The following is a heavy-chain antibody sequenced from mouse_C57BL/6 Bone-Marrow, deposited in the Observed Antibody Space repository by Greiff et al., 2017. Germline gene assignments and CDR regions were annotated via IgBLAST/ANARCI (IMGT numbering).Heavy chain of an antibody. Sequence: QVQLQQPGAELVKPGASVKMSCKASGYTFTSYWITWVKQRPGQGLEWIGDIYPGSGSTNYNEKFKSKDTLTVDTSSSTAYMQLSSLTSEDSAVYYCTRPYSDYEAYYIDYWGQGTTLTVSS. D-gene: IGHD2-4*01. V-gene: IGHV1-55*01. CDR2: IYPGSGST. J-gene: IGHJ2*01. CDR1: GYTFTSYW. CDR3: TRPYSDYEAYYIDY.